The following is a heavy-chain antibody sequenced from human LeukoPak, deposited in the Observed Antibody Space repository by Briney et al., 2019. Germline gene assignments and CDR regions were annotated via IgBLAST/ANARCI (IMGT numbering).Heavy chain of an antibody. Sequence: GGSLRLSCAASGFTFGSYGMHWVRQAPGKGLEWVTFIRSDGSNKYYADSVKGRFTISRDNAKNSLYLQMNSLRAEDTAVYYCARDLGAFWSGYCFDYWGQGTLVTVSS. CDR2: IRSDGSNK. CDR1: GFTFGSYG. CDR3: ARDLGAFWSGYCFDY. V-gene: IGHV3-30*02. J-gene: IGHJ4*02. D-gene: IGHD3-3*01.